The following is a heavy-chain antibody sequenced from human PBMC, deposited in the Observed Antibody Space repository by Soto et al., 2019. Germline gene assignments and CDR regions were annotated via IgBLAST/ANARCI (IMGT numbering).Heavy chain of an antibody. CDR3: ARGLRDSSGRTFDY. CDR2: MNPNSGNT. J-gene: IGHJ4*02. Sequence: QVQLVQSGAEVKKPGASVKVSCKTSGYTFTSYDINWVRQATGQGLEWMGWMNPNSGNTGYARKFQGRVTMTRNTSTSTAYMELSSLRSEDTAVYYCARGLRDSSGRTFDYWGQGTLVTVSS. D-gene: IGHD3-22*01. CDR1: GYTFTSYD. V-gene: IGHV1-8*01.